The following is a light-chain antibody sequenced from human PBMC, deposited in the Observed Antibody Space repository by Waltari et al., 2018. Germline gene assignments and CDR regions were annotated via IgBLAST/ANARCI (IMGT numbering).Light chain of an antibody. CDR3: QQYNSAPFT. V-gene: IGKV1-16*01. Sequence: DIQMTQSPSSLSASVGDTVTITCRASQDISTYLAWCQQKPGKAPKPLIYYASNLESGVPSRFSGSGSGTEFTLTISSLQPEDFATYYCQQYNSAPFTFGPGTKLDIK. CDR1: QDISTY. J-gene: IGKJ3*01. CDR2: YAS.